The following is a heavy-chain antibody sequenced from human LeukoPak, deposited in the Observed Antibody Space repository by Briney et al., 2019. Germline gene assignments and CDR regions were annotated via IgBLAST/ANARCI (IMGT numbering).Heavy chain of an antibody. J-gene: IGHJ3*02. CDR1: GFTFSSYA. D-gene: IGHD6-19*01. CDR3: ARTVSSAGWSDDAFDI. CDR2: INWDGGST. V-gene: IGHV3-20*04. Sequence: GGSLRLSCAASGFTFSSYAMSWARQAPGKGLEWVSGINWDGGSTGYADSVKGRFTISRDNAKNFLYLQMNSLRAEDTALYYCARTVSSAGWSDDAFDIWGQGTMVTVSS.